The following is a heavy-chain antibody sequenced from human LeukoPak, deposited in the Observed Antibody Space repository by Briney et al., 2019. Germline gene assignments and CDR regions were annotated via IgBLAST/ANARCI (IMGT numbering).Heavy chain of an antibody. CDR1: GGSISSYY. CDR3: ARLRVRRSGYPYYYYYMDV. Sequence: SEPLSLTCTVSGGSISSYYWSWIRQPPGKGLEWIGYIYTSGSTNYHPSLKSRVTISVDTSKNQFSLKLSSVTAADTAVYYCARLRVRRSGYPYYYYYMDVWGKGTTVTVSS. D-gene: IGHD3-3*01. V-gene: IGHV4-4*09. J-gene: IGHJ6*03. CDR2: IYTSGST.